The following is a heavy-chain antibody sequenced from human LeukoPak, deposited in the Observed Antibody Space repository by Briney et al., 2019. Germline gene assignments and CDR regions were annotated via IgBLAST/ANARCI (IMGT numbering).Heavy chain of an antibody. Sequence: ASVKVSCKVSGYTLTELSMHWVRQAPGKGLEWMGGFDPEDGETIYAQKFQGRVTMTEDTSTDTAYMELSSLRSEDTAVYYCATAGNSLFGYYYYMDVWGKGTTVTVSS. D-gene: IGHD4-23*01. V-gene: IGHV1-24*01. CDR1: GYTLTELS. J-gene: IGHJ6*03. CDR2: FDPEDGET. CDR3: ATAGNSLFGYYYYMDV.